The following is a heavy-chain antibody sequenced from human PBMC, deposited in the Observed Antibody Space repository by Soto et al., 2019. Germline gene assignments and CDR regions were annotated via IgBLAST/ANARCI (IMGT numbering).Heavy chain of an antibody. Sequence: SETLSLTCTVSGDSISSHYWSWIRQPPGKGLEWIGYISYTGSTNYNPSLKSRVTMSLDTSKNHFSLSLTSVTAADTALYYCARIPQVYFDYWGQGILVT. J-gene: IGHJ4*02. CDR2: ISYTGST. V-gene: IGHV4-59*11. D-gene: IGHD2-21*01. CDR3: ARIPQVYFDY. CDR1: GDSISSHY.